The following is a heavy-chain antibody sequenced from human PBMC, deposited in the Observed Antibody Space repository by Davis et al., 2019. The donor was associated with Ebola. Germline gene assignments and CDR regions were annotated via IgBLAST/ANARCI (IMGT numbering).Heavy chain of an antibody. CDR2: IRSKANSYAT. V-gene: IGHV3-73*01. CDR3: TKHEWCAVAGTDNWFDP. CDR1: GFTFSGTA. Sequence: GESLKISCAASGFTFSGTAIHWVRQASGTGLEWVGRIRSKANSYATAYAASVKGRFTISRDDSKNTAYLQMNSLKTEDTAVYYCTKHEWCAVAGTDNWFDPWGQGTLVTVSS. D-gene: IGHD6-19*01. J-gene: IGHJ5*02.